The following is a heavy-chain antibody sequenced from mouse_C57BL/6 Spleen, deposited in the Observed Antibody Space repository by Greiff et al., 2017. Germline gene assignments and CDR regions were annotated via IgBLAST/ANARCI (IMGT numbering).Heavy chain of an antibody. V-gene: IGHV5-4*01. Sequence: EVKLVESGGGLVKPGGSLKLSCAASGFTFSSYAMSWVRQTPEKRLEWVATISDGGSYTYYPDNVEGRFTISRDNAKNNLYLQMSHLKSEDTAMYYCARDPLGAMDYWGQGTSVTVSS. D-gene: IGHD4-1*01. CDR1: GFTFSSYA. J-gene: IGHJ4*01. CDR3: ARDPLGAMDY. CDR2: ISDGGSYT.